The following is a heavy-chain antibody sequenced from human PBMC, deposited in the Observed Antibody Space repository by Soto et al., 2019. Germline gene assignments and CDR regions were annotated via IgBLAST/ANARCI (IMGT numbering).Heavy chain of an antibody. J-gene: IGHJ4*02. CDR3: ARRYGGNFDY. CDR1: GGSISSGNYY. Sequence: PSETLSLTCTVSGGSISSGNYYWSWIRQHPGKGLEWIGYIYYSGSTYYNQSLKSRVTISVDTSKNQFSLKLSSVTAADTAVYYCARRYGGNFDYWGQETLVTVSS. CDR2: IYYSGST. D-gene: IGHD2-15*01. V-gene: IGHV4-31*03.